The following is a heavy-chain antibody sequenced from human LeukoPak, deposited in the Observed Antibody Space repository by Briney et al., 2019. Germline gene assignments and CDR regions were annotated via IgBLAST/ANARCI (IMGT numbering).Heavy chain of an antibody. CDR3: ARHANGGCSGGSCYEIDY. Sequence: GESLKISCKGSGYSFTSYWIGWVRQMPGKGLEWMGIIYPGDSDTRYSPSFQGQVTISAGKSISTAYLQWSSLKASDTAMYYCARHANGGCSGGSCYEIDYWGQGTLVTVSS. D-gene: IGHD2-15*01. CDR2: IYPGDSDT. J-gene: IGHJ4*02. V-gene: IGHV5-51*01. CDR1: GYSFTSYW.